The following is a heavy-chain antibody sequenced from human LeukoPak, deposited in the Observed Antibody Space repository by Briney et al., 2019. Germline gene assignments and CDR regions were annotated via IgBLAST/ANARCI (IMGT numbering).Heavy chain of an antibody. J-gene: IGHJ4*02. D-gene: IGHD2-8*02. V-gene: IGHV3-11*01. CDR1: GFTFSDYY. CDR2: ISSSGSTI. Sequence: GGSLRLSCAASGFTFSDYYMSGIRQAPGKGLEWVSYISSSGSTIYYADSVKGRFTISRDNAKNSLYLRMNSLRAEDAAVYYCARDRARYWDYWGQGTLVTVSS. CDR3: ARDRARYWDY.